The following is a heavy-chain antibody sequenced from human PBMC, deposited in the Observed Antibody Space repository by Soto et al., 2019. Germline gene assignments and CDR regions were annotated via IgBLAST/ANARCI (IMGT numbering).Heavy chain of an antibody. CDR1: GDTFSSYA. V-gene: IGHV1-69*13. CDR3: ARESAYGGNQLAFDS. Sequence: SVKVSCKASGDTFSSYAISWVRQAPGQGLDWMGGIIPFFNTSNYGQKFKGRVTITADESTSTAYMELSSLRSEDTAMYYCARESAYGGNQLAFDSWGQGTLVTVSS. CDR2: IIPFFNTS. J-gene: IGHJ4*02. D-gene: IGHD1-26*01.